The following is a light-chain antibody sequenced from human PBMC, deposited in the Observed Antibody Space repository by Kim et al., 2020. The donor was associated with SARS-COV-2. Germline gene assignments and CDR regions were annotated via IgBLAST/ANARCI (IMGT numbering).Light chain of an antibody. CDR3: QQYDNY. J-gene: IGKJ2*01. CDR1: QSNSMW. Sequence: SPLSASGGDRVIITCRASQSNSMWLAWYQQKPGKAPKLLISKASSLQSGVPSRFSGSGSGTEFTLTISSLQPDDFGTYYCQQYDNYFGQGTKLEIK. CDR2: KAS. V-gene: IGKV1-5*03.